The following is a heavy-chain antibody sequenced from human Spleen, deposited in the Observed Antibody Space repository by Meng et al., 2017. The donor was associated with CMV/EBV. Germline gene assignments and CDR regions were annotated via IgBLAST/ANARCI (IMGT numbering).Heavy chain of an antibody. Sequence: SETLSLTCTVSGGSISSSSYYWGWIRQPPGKGLEWIGSIYYSGSTYYNPSLKSRVTLSVDTSKNQFSLKQSSVTAADTAVYYCARWGYSNYGGLDYWGQGTLVTVSS. CDR1: GGSISSSSYY. CDR2: IYYSGST. D-gene: IGHD4-11*01. CDR3: ARWGYSNYGGLDY. V-gene: IGHV4-39*07. J-gene: IGHJ4*02.